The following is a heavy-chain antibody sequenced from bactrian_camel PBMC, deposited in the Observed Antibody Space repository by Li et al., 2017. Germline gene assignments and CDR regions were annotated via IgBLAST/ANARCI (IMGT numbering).Heavy chain of an antibody. D-gene: IGHD5*01. J-gene: IGHJ4*01. V-gene: IGHV3S6*01. CDR1: GYPYTAGC. CDR2: IYTADGAT. Sequence: HVQLVESGGGSVQAGGSLRLSCTVSGYPYTAGCLAWFRQAPGKEREGIASIYTADGATLYAESVKGRFTISQDNAKNTLYLQMNSLKTEDTGVYYCAATDGWVPSSLGQGTQVTVS.